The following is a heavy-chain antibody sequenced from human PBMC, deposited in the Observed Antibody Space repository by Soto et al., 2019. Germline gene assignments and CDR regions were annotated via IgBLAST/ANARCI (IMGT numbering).Heavy chain of an antibody. CDR1: GGSISSYY. CDR3: ARQSATVTEGYYYMDV. CDR2: IYYSGST. J-gene: IGHJ6*03. D-gene: IGHD4-4*01. V-gene: IGHV4-59*08. Sequence: SETLSLTCTVSGGSISSYYWSWIRQPPGKGLEWIGYIYYSGSTNYNPSLKSRVTISVDTSKNQFSLKLSSVTAADTAVYYCARQSATVTEGYYYMDVWGKGTTVTVSS.